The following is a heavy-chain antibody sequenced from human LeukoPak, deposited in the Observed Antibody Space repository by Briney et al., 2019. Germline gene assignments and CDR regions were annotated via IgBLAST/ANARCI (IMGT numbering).Heavy chain of an antibody. Sequence: KPSETLSLTCAVYGGSFSGYYWSWIRQPPGKGLEWIGEINHSGSTNYNPSLKSRVTISVDTSKNQFSLKLSSVTAADTAVYYCARDGSRFLEWLGTNYFDYWGQGTLVTVSS. J-gene: IGHJ4*02. V-gene: IGHV4-34*01. CDR3: ARDGSRFLEWLGTNYFDY. CDR1: GGSFSGYY. CDR2: INHSGST. D-gene: IGHD3-3*01.